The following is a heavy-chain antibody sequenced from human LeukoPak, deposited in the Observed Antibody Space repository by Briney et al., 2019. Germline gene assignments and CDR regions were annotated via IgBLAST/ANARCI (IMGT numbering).Heavy chain of an antibody. J-gene: IGHJ4*02. CDR2: MNPNSGNT. D-gene: IGHD3-10*01. Sequence: ASVKVSCKAFGYTFTSYDINWVRQATGQGLEWMGWMNPNSGNTGYAQKFQGRVTMTRNTSISTAYMELSSLRSEDTAVYYCARGFSMVRGVIVGYWGQGTLVTVSS. CDR1: GYTFTSYD. CDR3: ARGFSMVRGVIVGY. V-gene: IGHV1-8*01.